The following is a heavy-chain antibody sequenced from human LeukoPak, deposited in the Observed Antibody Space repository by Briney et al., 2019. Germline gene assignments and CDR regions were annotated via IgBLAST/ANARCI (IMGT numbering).Heavy chain of an antibody. D-gene: IGHD3-16*01. J-gene: IGHJ4*02. V-gene: IGHV1-2*02. CDR2: INPSSGGT. CDR1: GYTFTGYY. CDR3: ASSDLGEPTYY. Sequence: ASVKVSCKASGYTFTGYYMHWVRQAPGQGLEWMGWINPSSGGTNYAQKFQGRVTMTRDTSISTAYMELSRLRSDDTAVYYCASSDLGEPTYYWGQGTLVTVSS.